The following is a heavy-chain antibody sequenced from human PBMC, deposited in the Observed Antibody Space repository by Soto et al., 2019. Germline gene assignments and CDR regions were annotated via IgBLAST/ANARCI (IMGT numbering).Heavy chain of an antibody. D-gene: IGHD4-17*01. J-gene: IGHJ5*02. CDR1: GFTFSSYG. CDR2: ISYDGSNT. CDR3: AKDNNYGDTNWFDP. V-gene: IGHV3-30*18. Sequence: QVQLVESGGGVVQTGRSLRLSCAASGFTFSSYGMHWVRQAPGKGLEWVAVISYDGSNTYYADSVKGRFTISRDNSKHTLYLQMNSLRAEDTAVYYCAKDNNYGDTNWFDPWGQETLVTVSS.